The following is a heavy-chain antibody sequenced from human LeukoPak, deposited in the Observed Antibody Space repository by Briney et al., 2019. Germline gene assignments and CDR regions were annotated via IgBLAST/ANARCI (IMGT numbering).Heavy chain of an antibody. CDR3: ARGFGYYDSSGPHGY. Sequence: GASVKVSCKASGYTFTGYYMHWVRQAPGQGLEWMGWINPNSGGTNYAQKFQGRVTMTRDTSISTAYMELSRLRSDDTAVYYCARGFGYYDSSGPHGYWGQGTLVTVSS. CDR2: INPNSGGT. J-gene: IGHJ4*02. D-gene: IGHD3-22*01. V-gene: IGHV1-2*02. CDR1: GYTFTGYY.